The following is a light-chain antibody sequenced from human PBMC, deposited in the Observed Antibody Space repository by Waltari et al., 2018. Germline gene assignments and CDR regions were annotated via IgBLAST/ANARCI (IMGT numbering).Light chain of an antibody. Sequence: DIQMTQSPSILSASVGDRVVITWRARQSISSWLAWSQPEPGHAPNLLVINASSLENGVSSGFSGSGSGTEFALTVNSLQPDDFATYYCQQYKSPPWTFGQGNKVDI. J-gene: IGKJ1*01. CDR2: NAS. CDR3: QQYKSPPWT. V-gene: IGKV1-5*03. CDR1: QSISSW.